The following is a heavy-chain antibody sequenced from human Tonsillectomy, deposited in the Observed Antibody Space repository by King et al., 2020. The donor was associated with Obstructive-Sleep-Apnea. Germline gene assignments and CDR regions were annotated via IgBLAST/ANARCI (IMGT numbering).Heavy chain of an antibody. J-gene: IGHJ4*02. CDR3: ARDYKWAFDY. Sequence: MQLVQSGGGLVQPGGSLRISCAASGFNFGDYSMNWVRQSPGKGLEYISYVFTSNVFTSYEDSVRGRFTVSRDSAKNLLYLQMGSLRVDDTAIYYCARDYKWAFDYWGQGIMVTVSS. CDR2: VFTSNVFT. V-gene: IGHV3-48*01. CDR1: GFNFGDYS. D-gene: IGHD1-20*01.